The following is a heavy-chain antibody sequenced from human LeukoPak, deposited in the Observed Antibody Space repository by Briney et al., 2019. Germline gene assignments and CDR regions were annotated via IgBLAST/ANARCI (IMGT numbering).Heavy chain of an antibody. CDR3: TTIWMSPMIVPVIVDY. Sequence: GGSLRLSCAASGFTFSNAWMSWVRQAPGKGLEWVGRIKSKTDGGTTDYAAPVKGRFTISRDDSKNTLYLQMNSLKTEDTAIYYCTTIWMSPMIVPVIVDYWGQGTLVSVSS. J-gene: IGHJ4*02. V-gene: IGHV3-15*01. CDR1: GFTFSNAW. D-gene: IGHD3-22*01. CDR2: IKSKTDGGTT.